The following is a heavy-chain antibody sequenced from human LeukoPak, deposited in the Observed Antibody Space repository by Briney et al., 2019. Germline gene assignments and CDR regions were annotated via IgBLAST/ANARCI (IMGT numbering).Heavy chain of an antibody. D-gene: IGHD2-2*01. CDR3: ARGAPKFIVVVADAMVYFDY. Sequence: ASVKVSCKASGYTFTGYYMHWVRQAPGQGLEWMGWINPNSGGTNYAQKFQGRVTMTRDTSISTAYMELSRLRSEDTAVYYCARGAPKFIVVVADAMVYFDYWGQGTLVTVSS. V-gene: IGHV1-2*02. CDR1: GYTFTGYY. J-gene: IGHJ4*02. CDR2: INPNSGGT.